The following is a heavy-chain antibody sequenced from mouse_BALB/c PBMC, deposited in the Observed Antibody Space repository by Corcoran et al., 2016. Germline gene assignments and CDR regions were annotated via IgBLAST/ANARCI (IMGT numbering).Heavy chain of an antibody. CDR2: IDPANGNT. CDR1: GFNIKDTY. CDR3: ARWEWYFDV. V-gene: IGHV14-3*02. D-gene: IGHD4-1*01. Sequence: EVQLQQSGAELVKPGASVKLSCTASGFNIKDTYMHWVKQRTEQGLASIGRIDPANGNTKYDPKFQGKATITADTSSNTAYLQLSSLTSEDTAVYYCARWEWYFDVWGAGITVTVSS. J-gene: IGHJ1*01.